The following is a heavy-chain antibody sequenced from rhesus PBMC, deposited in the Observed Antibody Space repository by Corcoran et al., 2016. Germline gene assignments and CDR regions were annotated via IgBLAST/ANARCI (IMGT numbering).Heavy chain of an antibody. V-gene: IGHV4-169*01. CDR2: IYGSGSST. Sequence: QLQLQESGPGLVKPSETLSLTCAVSGGSISSSYWSWIRQAPGKGLEWIGYIYGSGSSTNYNTPLKSRVTLSVDTSKNQLSLKLSSVTAADTAVYYCARGGGYSGYNNRFDVWGAGVLVTVSS. D-gene: IGHD5-42*01. J-gene: IGHJ5-1*01. CDR1: GGSISSSY. CDR3: ARGGGYSGYNNRFDV.